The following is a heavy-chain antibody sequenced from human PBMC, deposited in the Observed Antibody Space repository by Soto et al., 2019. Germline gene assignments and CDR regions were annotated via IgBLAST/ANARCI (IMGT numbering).Heavy chain of an antibody. Sequence: QVQLQESGPGLVKPSETLSLTCAVSGYSISSGYYWGWIRQSPGKGLEWIGSIYHSGSTYYNPSLKSRVTISVDTSKNQFSLKLSSVTAADTAVYYCARGATVTTDYWGQGTLVTVSS. CDR3: ARGATVTTDY. D-gene: IGHD4-17*01. V-gene: IGHV4-38-2*01. CDR1: GYSISSGYY. J-gene: IGHJ4*02. CDR2: IYHSGST.